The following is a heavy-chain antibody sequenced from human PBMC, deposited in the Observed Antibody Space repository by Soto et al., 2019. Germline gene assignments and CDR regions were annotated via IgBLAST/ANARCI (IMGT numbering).Heavy chain of an antibody. CDR3: ARDLIAVRPGWFDP. Sequence: QVQLVQSGAEVKKPGASVKVSCKASGYNFITYGISWVRQAPGQGLEWMGWISVYNGNTKYAEKVQGRVTMTTDTSTSTAYVELRSLRSDDTAVYYCARDLIAVRPGWFDPWGQGTLVTVSS. V-gene: IGHV1-18*01. CDR2: ISVYNGNT. D-gene: IGHD6-6*01. J-gene: IGHJ5*02. CDR1: GYNFITYG.